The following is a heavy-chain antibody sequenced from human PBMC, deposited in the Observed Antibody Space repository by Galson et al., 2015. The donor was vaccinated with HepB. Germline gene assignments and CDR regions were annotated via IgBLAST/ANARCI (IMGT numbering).Heavy chain of an antibody. Sequence: SVKVSCKASGYTFTSYDINWVRQATGQGLEWMGWMDPNSGNTGYAQKFQGRVTMTRNTSISTAYMELSSLRSEDTAVYYCASNVGVYYGSGSYYNHSIYYGMDVWGQGTTVTVSS. CDR2: MDPNSGNT. V-gene: IGHV1-8*01. J-gene: IGHJ6*02. CDR3: ASNVGVYYGSGSYYNHSIYYGMDV. CDR1: GYTFTSYD. D-gene: IGHD3-10*01.